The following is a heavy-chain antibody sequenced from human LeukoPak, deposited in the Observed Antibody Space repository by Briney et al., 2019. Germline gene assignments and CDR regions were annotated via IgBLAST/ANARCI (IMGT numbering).Heavy chain of an antibody. V-gene: IGHV4-34*01. Sequence: PSETLSLTCAVQGGSLSHYYWSWIRQPPGKGLEWIAEINHSGSTNYNPSLKSRVTISVDTSKNQFSLKLSSVTAADTAVYYCARANLTHTYYFDYWGQGTLVTVSS. CDR2: INHSGST. CDR1: GGSLSHYY. D-gene: IGHD4/OR15-4a*01. CDR3: ARANLTHTYYFDY. J-gene: IGHJ4*02.